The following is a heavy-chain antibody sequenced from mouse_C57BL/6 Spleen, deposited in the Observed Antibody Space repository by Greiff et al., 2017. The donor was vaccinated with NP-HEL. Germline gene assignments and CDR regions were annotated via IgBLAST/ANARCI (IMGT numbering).Heavy chain of an antibody. CDR1: GYTFTSYW. D-gene: IGHD1-1*01. Sequence: VQLQQPGAELVRPGSSVKLSCKASGYTFTSYWMDWVKQRPGQGLEWIGNIYPSDSETHYNQKFKDKATLTVDKSSSTAYMQLSSLTSEDSAVYYCARGYGSSYYYYAMDYWGQGTSVTVSS. V-gene: IGHV1-61*01. CDR2: IYPSDSET. CDR3: ARGYGSSYYYYAMDY. J-gene: IGHJ4*01.